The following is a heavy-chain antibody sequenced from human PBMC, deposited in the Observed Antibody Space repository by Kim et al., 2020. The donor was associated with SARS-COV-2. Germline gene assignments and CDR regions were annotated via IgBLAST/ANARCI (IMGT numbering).Heavy chain of an antibody. CDR1: GFTFSSYS. CDR3: ARLEYSNSPFDY. D-gene: IGHD6-6*01. J-gene: IGHJ4*02. V-gene: IGHV3-21*01. Sequence: GGSLRLSCAASGFTFSSYSMNWVRQAPGKGLEWVSSISSSSSYIYYGDSVKGRFTISRDNAKNSLYLQMNSLRAEDTAVYYCARLEYSNSPFDYWGQGTLVTVSS. CDR2: ISSSSSYI.